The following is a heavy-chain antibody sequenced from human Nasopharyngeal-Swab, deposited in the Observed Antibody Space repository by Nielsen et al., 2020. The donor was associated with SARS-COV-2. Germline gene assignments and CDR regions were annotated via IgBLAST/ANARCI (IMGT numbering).Heavy chain of an antibody. Sequence: GESLKISCAASGFTFSGYAMSWVRQAPGKGLEWVSAVSGSGRTTYYADSVKGRFTVSRDNSKNTLYLQLNSLRAEDTAVYYCAISTVTSPIHYWGQGTLVTASS. CDR2: VSGSGRTT. CDR1: GFTFSGYA. V-gene: IGHV3-23*01. CDR3: AISTVTSPIHY. J-gene: IGHJ4*02. D-gene: IGHD4-17*01.